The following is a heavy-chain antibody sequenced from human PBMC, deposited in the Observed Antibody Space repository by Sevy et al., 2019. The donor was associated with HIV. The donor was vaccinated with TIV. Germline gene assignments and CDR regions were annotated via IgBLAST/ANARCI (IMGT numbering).Heavy chain of an antibody. CDR3: ARAVVAAAVDNWFDP. Sequence: SETLSLTCAVSGYSISSGYYWGWIRQPPGKGLEWIGSIYHSGSTYYNPSLKSRVTISVDTSKNQFSLKLSSVTAEDTAVYFCARAVVAAAVDNWFDPWGQGTLVTVSS. D-gene: IGHD6-13*01. CDR2: IYHSGST. J-gene: IGHJ5*02. CDR1: GYSISSGYY. V-gene: IGHV4-38-2*01.